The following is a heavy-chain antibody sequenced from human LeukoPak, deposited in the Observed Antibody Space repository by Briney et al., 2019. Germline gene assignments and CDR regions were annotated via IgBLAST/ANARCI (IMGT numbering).Heavy chain of an antibody. V-gene: IGHV1-69*13. D-gene: IGHD3-22*01. CDR1: GGTFSSYA. CDR3: ARGVDYYDSSGYYPFDY. CDR2: IIPIFGTA. Sequence: ASVKVSCKASGGTFSSYAISWVRQAPGQGLEWMGGIIPIFGTANYAQKFQGRVTITADESTGTAYMELSSLRSEDTAVYYCARGVDYYDSSGYYPFDYWGQGTLVTASS. J-gene: IGHJ4*02.